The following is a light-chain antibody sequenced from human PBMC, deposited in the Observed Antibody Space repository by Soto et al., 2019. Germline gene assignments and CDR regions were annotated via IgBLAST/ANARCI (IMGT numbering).Light chain of an antibody. CDR1: SGHSSYA. V-gene: IGLV4-69*01. J-gene: IGLJ2*01. CDR3: QTWDTGARVV. Sequence: QPVLTQSPSASASLGASVKLTCTLSSGHSSYAIAWHQQQPEKGPRYLMKLSSDGSHSKGDGIPDRFSGSSSGAERYLTISSLLSEDEADYYCQTWDTGARVVFGGGTQLTVL. CDR2: LSSDGSH.